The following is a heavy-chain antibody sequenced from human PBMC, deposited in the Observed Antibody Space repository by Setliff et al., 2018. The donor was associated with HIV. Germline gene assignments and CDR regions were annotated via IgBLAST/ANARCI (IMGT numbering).Heavy chain of an antibody. J-gene: IGHJ5*02. CDR1: GGSASNSRYY. CDR3: ARHRYSSSINWFDP. CDR2: IYYNGNA. Sequence: SETLSLTCTVSGGSASNSRYYWTWIRQAPGKGLEWVGYIYYNGNAYYNPSLKSRVTMSIDTSQNQFSLKLTSVTATDTAVYYCARHRYSSSINWFDPWGQGTLVTVSS. V-gene: IGHV4-39*01. D-gene: IGHD6-13*01.